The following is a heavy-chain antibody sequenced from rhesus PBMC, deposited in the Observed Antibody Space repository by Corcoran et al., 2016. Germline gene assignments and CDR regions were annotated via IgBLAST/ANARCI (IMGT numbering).Heavy chain of an antibody. CDR2: NEGSSGST. J-gene: IGHJ6*01. Sequence: QVQLQESGHGVVKPSETLSLTCAVSGGSISSGYDWSWIRQPPGKGLEWIGYNEGSSGSTNTTPPLKNLVTIAQSASKNQFSRKRRAVTAADTAVYYCAREYSNYDYGLDSWGQGVVVTVAS. D-gene: IGHD4-23*01. V-gene: IGHV4-76*01. CDR1: GGSISSGYD. CDR3: AREYSNYDYGLDS.